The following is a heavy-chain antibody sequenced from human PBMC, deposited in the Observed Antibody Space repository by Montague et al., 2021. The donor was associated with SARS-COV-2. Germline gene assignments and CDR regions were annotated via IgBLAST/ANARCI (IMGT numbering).Heavy chain of an antibody. J-gene: IGHJ6*03. CDR2: IWYDGSNK. V-gene: IGHV3-33*01. D-gene: IGHD3-10*01. CDR1: GFTFSSYG. CDR3: ARNYYGSGSYYRDYYYYMDV. Sequence: SLSLSFAASGFTFSSYGMHWVRQAPGKGLEWVAVIWYDGSNKYYADSVKGRFTISRDNSKNTLYLQMNSLRAEDTAVYYCARNYYGSGSYYRDYYYYMDVWGKGSAVTVS.